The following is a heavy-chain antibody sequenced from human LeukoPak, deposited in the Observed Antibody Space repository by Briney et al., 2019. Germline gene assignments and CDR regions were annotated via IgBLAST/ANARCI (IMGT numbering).Heavy chain of an antibody. J-gene: IGHJ4*02. Sequence: GGSLRLSCAASGFTFSNNSMTWVRQTPGKGLEGVSGISGSGDSTYYADSVKGRFTISRDNSKNTLYLQMNSLRAEDTAVYYCAKVLGYCTDGVCYPGGDYWGQGTLVTVSS. V-gene: IGHV3-23*01. CDR1: GFTFSNNS. CDR2: ISGSGDST. CDR3: AKVLGYCTDGVCYPGGDY. D-gene: IGHD2-8*01.